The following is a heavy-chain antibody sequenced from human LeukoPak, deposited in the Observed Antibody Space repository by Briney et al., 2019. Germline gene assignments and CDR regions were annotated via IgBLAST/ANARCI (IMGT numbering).Heavy chain of an antibody. V-gene: IGHV3-7*01. D-gene: IGHD6-13*01. CDR3: ARWAIAAAGTIDY. J-gene: IGHJ4*02. CDR1: GFTFSSYW. Sequence: GGSLRLSCAASGFTFSSYWMSWVRQAPGKGLEWVANIKKDGSEKYYVDSVKGRFTISRDNAKNSLYLQMNSLRAEDTAVYYCARWAIAAAGTIDYWGQETLVTVSS. CDR2: IKKDGSEK.